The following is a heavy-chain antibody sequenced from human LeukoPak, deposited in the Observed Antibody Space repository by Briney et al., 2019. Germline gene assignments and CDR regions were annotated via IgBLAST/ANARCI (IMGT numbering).Heavy chain of an antibody. V-gene: IGHV1-18*01. Sequence: ASVKVSCKASGYTFTSYGISWVRQAPGQGPEWMGWISAYNGNTNYAQKLQGRVTMTTDTSTSTAYMELRSLRSDDTAVYYCARDRQDSSGWYGIYYYYGMDVWGQGTTVTVSS. CDR3: ARDRQDSSGWYGIYYYYGMDV. D-gene: IGHD6-19*01. J-gene: IGHJ6*02. CDR1: GYTFTSYG. CDR2: ISAYNGNT.